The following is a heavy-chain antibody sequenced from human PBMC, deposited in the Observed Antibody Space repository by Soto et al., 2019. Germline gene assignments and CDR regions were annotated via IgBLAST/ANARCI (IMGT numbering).Heavy chain of an antibody. J-gene: IGHJ4*02. Sequence: QVQLVQSGAEVKKPGSSVKVSCKASGGTFSSYAISWVRQAPGQGLEWMGGIIPIFGTANYAQKFQGRVTITADKSPSTAYMELSSLRSEDTAVYYCARGPYYDILTGYYLDYWGQGTLVTVSS. CDR1: GGTFSSYA. CDR2: IIPIFGTA. V-gene: IGHV1-69*06. D-gene: IGHD3-9*01. CDR3: ARGPYYDILTGYYLDY.